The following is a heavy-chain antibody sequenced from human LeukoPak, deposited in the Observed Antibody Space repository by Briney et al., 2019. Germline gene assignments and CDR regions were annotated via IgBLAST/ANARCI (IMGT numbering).Heavy chain of an antibody. D-gene: IGHD3-22*01. CDR2: IIPILGIA. V-gene: IGHV1-69*04. CDR3: ARSRGTYYCDSSGYLDY. CDR1: GGTFSSYA. J-gene: IGHJ4*02. Sequence: SVKVSCKASGGTFSSYAISWVRQAPGQGLEWMGRIIPILGIANYAQKFQGRVTITADKSTSTAYMELSSLRSEDTAVYYCARSRGTYYCDSSGYLDYWGQGTLVTVSS.